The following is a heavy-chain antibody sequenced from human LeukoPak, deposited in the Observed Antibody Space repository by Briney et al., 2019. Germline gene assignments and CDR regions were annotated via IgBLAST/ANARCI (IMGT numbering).Heavy chain of an antibody. Sequence: SETLSLTCTVSGGSISSYYWSWIRQPPGKGLEWIGYIYYSGSTNYNPSLKSRVTISVDTSKNQFSLKLSSVTAADTAVYYCARAYCSGGSCYFGLNFDYWGQGTLVTVPS. CDR3: ARAYCSGGSCYFGLNFDY. D-gene: IGHD2-15*01. CDR1: GGSISSYY. J-gene: IGHJ4*02. CDR2: IYYSGST. V-gene: IGHV4-59*01.